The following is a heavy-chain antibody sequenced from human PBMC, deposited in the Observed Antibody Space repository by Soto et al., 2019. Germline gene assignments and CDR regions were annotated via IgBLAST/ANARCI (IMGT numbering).Heavy chain of an antibody. CDR3: ARDQNFFDSSGYYDH. CDR1: GYTFVSYG. D-gene: IGHD3-22*01. CDR2: SSPYNGNT. Sequence: QIQLVQSAAEVKKPGASVKVSCKTSGYTFVSYGISWVRQAPGQGLEWMGWSSPYNGNTNFAQRFRGRGTLTTDTSTDIVYMDLGSLQSDDTAVYYCARDQNFFDSSGYYDHWGQGTLITVSS. V-gene: IGHV1-18*04. J-gene: IGHJ5*02.